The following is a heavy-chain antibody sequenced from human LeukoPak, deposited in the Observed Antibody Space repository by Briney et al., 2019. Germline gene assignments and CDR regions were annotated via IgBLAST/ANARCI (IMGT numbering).Heavy chain of an antibody. Sequence: GGSLRLSCVASGFTFSRYWMHWVRQAPEKGLEWVSYINSDGRSTSYADSVRGRFTISRDNAKNMVYLQMNSLRAEDTAVYFCARAQGGKIQLWDYYFDYWGQGTLVTVSS. D-gene: IGHD5-18*01. CDR1: GFTFSRYW. CDR3: ARAQGGKIQLWDYYFDY. J-gene: IGHJ4*02. CDR2: INSDGRST. V-gene: IGHV3-74*01.